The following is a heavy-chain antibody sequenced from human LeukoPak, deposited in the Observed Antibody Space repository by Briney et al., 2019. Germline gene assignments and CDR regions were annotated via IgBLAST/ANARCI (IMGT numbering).Heavy chain of an antibody. CDR1: GGSISSGGYY. Sequence: SETLSLTCTVFGGSISSGGYYWSWIRQHTGKGLEWIGYIYYSGSTYYNPSLKSRATISVDTSKNQFSLKLSSVTAADTAVYFCARDRVYYLDYWGRGTLVTVSS. CDR3: ARDRVYYLDY. V-gene: IGHV4-31*03. CDR2: IYYSGST. D-gene: IGHD3-10*01. J-gene: IGHJ4*02.